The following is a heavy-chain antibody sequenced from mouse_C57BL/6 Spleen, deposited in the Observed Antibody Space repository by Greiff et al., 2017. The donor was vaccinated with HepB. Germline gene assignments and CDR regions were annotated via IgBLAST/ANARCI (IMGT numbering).Heavy chain of an antibody. J-gene: IGHJ4*01. CDR3: ARWSSSGHPYYAMDD. V-gene: IGHV1-50*01. CDR1: GYTFTSYW. Sequence: VQLQQPGAELVKPGASVKLSCKASGYTFTSYWMQWVKQRPGQGLEWIGEIDPSDSYTNYNQKFKGKATLTVDTSSSTAYIQLSSLTSEDSAVYYCARWSSSGHPYYAMDDWGQGTSVTVSS. CDR2: IDPSDSYT. D-gene: IGHD3-1*01.